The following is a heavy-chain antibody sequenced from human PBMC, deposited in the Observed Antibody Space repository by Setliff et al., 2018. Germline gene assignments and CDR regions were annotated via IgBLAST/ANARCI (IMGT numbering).Heavy chain of an antibody. CDR2: IFYGGST. CDR1: GGSISSYY. V-gene: IGHV4-59*12. Sequence: SETLSLTCTVSGGSISSYYWSWIRQPPGRGLELIGSIFYGGSTYYNPSLKSRVTISIDASKNQFSLKLDSVTAADTAVYYCARTDDYYSFYAYWGQGTLVTVSS. D-gene: IGHD3-3*01. CDR3: ARTDDYYSFYAY. J-gene: IGHJ4*02.